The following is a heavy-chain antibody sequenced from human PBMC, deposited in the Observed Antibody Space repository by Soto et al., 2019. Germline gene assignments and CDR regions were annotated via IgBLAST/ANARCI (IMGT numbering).Heavy chain of an antibody. CDR1: GFSLINYG. J-gene: IGHJ5*02. V-gene: IGHV3-30*03. D-gene: IGHD2-2*01. CDR2: ISYDGGNK. CDR3: ARETQDCRSANCFGFYSAWFGP. Sequence: QEQLVESGGGVVQPGGSLRLSCVASGFSLINYGMHWVRQAPGKGLEWVAVISYDGGNKQYADSVKGRHTISRDNSKNALYLRWTSLKNEDTARYYWARETQDCRSANCFGFYSAWFGPWGQVTLVSVSS.